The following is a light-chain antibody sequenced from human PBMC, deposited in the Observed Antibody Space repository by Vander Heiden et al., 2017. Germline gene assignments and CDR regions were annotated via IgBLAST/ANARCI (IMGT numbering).Light chain of an antibody. CDR3: QQSYSTPRT. J-gene: IGKJ1*01. V-gene: IGKV1-39*01. Sequence: DIQMTQSPSSLSASVGDRVTITCRASQSISSYLNWYQQKPGKAPKLLIYAASSLQSGVPSRLSGSGSGTDFTLTISSLQPEDFATYYGQQSYSTPRTFGQGTKVEIK. CDR1: QSISSY. CDR2: AAS.